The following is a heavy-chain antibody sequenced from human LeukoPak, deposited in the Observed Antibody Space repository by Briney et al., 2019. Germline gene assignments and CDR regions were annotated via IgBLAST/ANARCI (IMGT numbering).Heavy chain of an antibody. CDR1: GGSITSYY. D-gene: IGHD3-22*01. J-gene: IGHJ3*02. CDR3: AREPYDTTGYRLDAFDI. V-gene: IGHV4-59*12. CDR2: IYYSGST. Sequence: SETLSLTCTVSGGSITSYYWSWIRQPPGKGLEWIGYIYYSGSTNYNPSLKSRVTISIDTSKNQFSLKLSSVTAADTAVYYCAREPYDTTGYRLDAFDIWGQGTMVTVSS.